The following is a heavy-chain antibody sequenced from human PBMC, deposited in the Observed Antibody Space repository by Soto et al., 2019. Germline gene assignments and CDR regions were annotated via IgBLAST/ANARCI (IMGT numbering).Heavy chain of an antibody. CDR3: ARESTGTTSMDV. D-gene: IGHD1-1*01. J-gene: IGHJ6*02. CDR1: GYTFTSYD. CDR2: MNPNRGNT. V-gene: IGHV1-8*01. Sequence: QVQLVQSGAEVKKPGASVKVSCKASGYTFTSYDINWVRQATGQGLEWMGWMNPNRGNTGYAQKFQGRVTMTRNTSRSTAYMELSSLRSEDTAVYYCARESTGTTSMDVWGQGTTVTVSS.